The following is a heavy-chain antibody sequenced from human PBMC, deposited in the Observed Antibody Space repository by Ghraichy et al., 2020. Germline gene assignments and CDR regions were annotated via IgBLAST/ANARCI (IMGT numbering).Heavy chain of an antibody. CDR1: GFTFSSYW. CDR3: ATYYYGSGSYSFSYYYYGMDV. D-gene: IGHD3-10*01. J-gene: IGHJ6*02. V-gene: IGHV3-74*01. Sequence: GGSLRLSCAASGFTFSSYWMHWVRQAPGKGLVWVSRINSDGSSTSYADSVKGRFTISRDNAKNTLYLQMNSLRAEDTAVYYCATYYYGSGSYSFSYYYYGMDVWGQGTTVTVSS. CDR2: INSDGSST.